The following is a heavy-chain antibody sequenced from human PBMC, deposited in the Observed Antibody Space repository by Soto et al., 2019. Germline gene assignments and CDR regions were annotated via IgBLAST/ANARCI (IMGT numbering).Heavy chain of an antibody. Sequence: PSETLSLTCTVSVGSISSYYWSWILQPPGKGLEWIGYIYYSGSTNYNPSLKSRVTISVDTSKNQFSLKLSSVTAADTAVYYCARTDRNIGVVRDWGWGQGHMVTVSS. V-gene: IGHV4-59*01. CDR2: IYYSGST. J-gene: IGHJ4*02. D-gene: IGHD2-21*01. CDR3: ARTDRNIGVVRDWG. CDR1: VGSISSYY.